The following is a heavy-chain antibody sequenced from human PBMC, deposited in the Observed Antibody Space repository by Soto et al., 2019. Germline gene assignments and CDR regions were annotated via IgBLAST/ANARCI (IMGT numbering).Heavy chain of an antibody. CDR1: GYTFTSYA. Sequence: GASVKVSCKASGYTFTSYAMHWVRQAPGQRLEWMGWINTGNGNTKYSQKFQGRVTITRDTSASTAYMELSSLRSEDTAVYYCARESLWFGELFSFGMDVWGQGTTVTVSS. V-gene: IGHV1-3*04. CDR3: ARESLWFGELFSFGMDV. D-gene: IGHD3-10*01. CDR2: INTGNGNT. J-gene: IGHJ6*02.